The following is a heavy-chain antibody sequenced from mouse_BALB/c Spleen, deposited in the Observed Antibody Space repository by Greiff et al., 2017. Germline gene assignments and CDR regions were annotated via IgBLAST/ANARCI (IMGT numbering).Heavy chain of an antibody. Sequence: QVQLKQSGAELVRPGVSVKISCKGSGYTFTDYAMHWVKQSHAKSLEWIGVISTYYGDASYNQKFKGKATMTVDKSSSTAYMELARLTSEDSAIYYCAISDGNYGGFAYWGQGTLVTVSA. CDR1: GYTFTDYA. CDR3: AISDGNYGGFAY. J-gene: IGHJ3*01. V-gene: IGHV1S137*01. D-gene: IGHD2-1*01. CDR2: ISTYYGDA.